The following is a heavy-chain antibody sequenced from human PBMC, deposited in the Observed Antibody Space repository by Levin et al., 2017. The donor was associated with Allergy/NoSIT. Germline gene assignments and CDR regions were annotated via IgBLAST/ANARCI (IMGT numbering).Heavy chain of an antibody. J-gene: IGHJ4*02. D-gene: IGHD4-17*01. CDR2: ISPNSGGT. CDR3: ARGRTDHYGDYVN. V-gene: IGHV1-2*02. Sequence: ASVKVSCKASGYTFTGYYLHWVRQAPGQGLEWMGCISPNSGGTNYAQKFQDRVTMTRDTSISTAYMELSRLRFDDTAVYFCARGRTDHYGDYVNWGQGALVTVSS. CDR1: GYTFTGYY.